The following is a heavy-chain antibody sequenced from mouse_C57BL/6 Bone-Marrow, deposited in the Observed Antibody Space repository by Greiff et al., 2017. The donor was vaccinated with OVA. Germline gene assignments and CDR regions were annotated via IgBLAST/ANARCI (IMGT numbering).Heavy chain of an antibody. Sequence: EVKLVESGGGLVKPGGSLKLSCAASGFTFSDYGMHWVRQAPEKGLEWVAYISSGSSTIYYADTVKGRFTISRDNATNTLFLQMTSLRSEDTAMYYCASGVVEGYWGQGTTLTVSS. CDR2: ISSGSSTI. CDR3: ASGVVEGY. D-gene: IGHD1-1*01. J-gene: IGHJ2*01. CDR1: GFTFSDYG. V-gene: IGHV5-17*01.